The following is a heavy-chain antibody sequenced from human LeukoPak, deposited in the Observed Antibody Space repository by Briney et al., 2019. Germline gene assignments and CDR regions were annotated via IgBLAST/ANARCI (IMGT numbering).Heavy chain of an antibody. CDR3: ARDGSGTVTTSGGPHFDY. CDR2: INHSGST. Sequence: SETLSLTCAVYGGSFSGYYWSWIRQPPGKGLEWIGEINHSGSTNYNPSLKSRVTISVGTSKNQFSLKLSSVTAADTAVYYCARDGSGTVTTSGGPHFDYWGQGTLVTVSS. V-gene: IGHV4-34*01. D-gene: IGHD4-17*01. J-gene: IGHJ4*02. CDR1: GGSFSGYY.